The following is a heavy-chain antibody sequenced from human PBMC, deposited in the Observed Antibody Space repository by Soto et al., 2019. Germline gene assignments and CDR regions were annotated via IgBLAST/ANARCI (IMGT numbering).Heavy chain of an antibody. J-gene: IGHJ5*02. CDR2: IYYSGST. V-gene: IGHV4-59*01. CDR1: GGSISSYY. D-gene: IGHD6-13*01. CDR3: ARERAAAGNWFDP. Sequence: KASETLSLTCTVSGGSISSYYWSWIRQPPGKGLEWIGYIYYSGSTNYNPSLKSRVTISVDTSKNQFSLKLSSVTAADTAVYYCARERAAAGNWFDPWGQGTLVTVSS.